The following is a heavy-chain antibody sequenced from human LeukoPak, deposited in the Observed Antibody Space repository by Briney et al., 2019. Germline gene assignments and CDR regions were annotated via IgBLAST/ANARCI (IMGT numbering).Heavy chain of an antibody. CDR1: GGSISSGGYY. J-gene: IGHJ4*02. Sequence: PSETLSLTCTVSGGSISSGGYYWSWIRQHPGKGLEWIGYIYYSGSAYYNPSLKSRVTISVDTSKNQFSLKLSSVTAADTAVYYCARAVRTMSFDYWGQGTLVTVSS. CDR2: IYYSGSA. V-gene: IGHV4-31*03. CDR3: ARAVRTMSFDY. D-gene: IGHD3-22*01.